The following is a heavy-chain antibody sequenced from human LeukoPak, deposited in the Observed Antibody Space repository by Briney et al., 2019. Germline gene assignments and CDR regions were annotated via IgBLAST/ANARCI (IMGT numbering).Heavy chain of an antibody. V-gene: IGHV3-30*19. J-gene: IGHJ3*02. CDR3: AREKDDLDAFDI. Sequence: GGSLRLSCAASGFTFSSYGMHWVRQAPGKGLEGVAVISYDGSNKYYADSVKGRFTISRDNSKNTLYLQMNSLRAEDTAVYYCAREKDDLDAFDIWGQGTMVTVSS. CDR2: ISYDGSNK. D-gene: IGHD2-15*01. CDR1: GFTFSSYG.